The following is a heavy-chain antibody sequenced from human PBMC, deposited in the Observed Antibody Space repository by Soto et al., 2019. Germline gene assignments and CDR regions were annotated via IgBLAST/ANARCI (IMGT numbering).Heavy chain of an antibody. V-gene: IGHV3-23*01. CDR3: ATRFLEWLFQFDY. Sequence: HPGGSLRLSCAASGFTFSSYAMSWVRQAPGKGLEWVSAISGSGGSTYYADSVKGRFTISRDNSKNTLYLQMNSLRAEDTAVYYCATRFLEWLFQFDYWGQGTLVTVSS. J-gene: IGHJ4*02. D-gene: IGHD3-3*01. CDR1: GFTFSSYA. CDR2: ISGSGGST.